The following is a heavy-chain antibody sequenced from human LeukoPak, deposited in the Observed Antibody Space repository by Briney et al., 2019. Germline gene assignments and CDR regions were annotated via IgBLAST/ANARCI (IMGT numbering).Heavy chain of an antibody. Sequence: PGRSLRLSCAASGFTFDDYAMHWVRQAPGEGLEWVSGISWNSGTIGYADSVKGRFTISRDNAKNSLYLQMNSLRAEDTALYYCAKGNNYGQSNPHDYWGQGTLVTVSS. V-gene: IGHV3-9*01. D-gene: IGHD4-17*01. CDR3: AKGNNYGQSNPHDY. CDR2: ISWNSGTI. J-gene: IGHJ4*02. CDR1: GFTFDDYA.